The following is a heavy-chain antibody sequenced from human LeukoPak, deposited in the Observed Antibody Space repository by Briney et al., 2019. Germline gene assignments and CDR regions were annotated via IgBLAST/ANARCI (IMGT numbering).Heavy chain of an antibody. CDR3: ARGLRGVRGVDYVFDI. J-gene: IGHJ3*02. CDR2: IGTGGDT. V-gene: IGHV3-13*01. Sequence: PGGSLRLSCAASGFTFSSCDMHWVRQAAGKGLEWVSVIGTGGDTYYPDSVRGRCTISRENAKNSLYLQINSLRTGDTAVYYCARGLRGVRGVDYVFDIWGQGTMVTVSS. D-gene: IGHD3-10*01. CDR1: GFTFSSCD.